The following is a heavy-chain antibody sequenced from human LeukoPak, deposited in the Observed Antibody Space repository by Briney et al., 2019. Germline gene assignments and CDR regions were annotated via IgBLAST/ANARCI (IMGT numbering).Heavy chain of an antibody. CDR1: GGSISSYY. V-gene: IGHV4-59*01. CDR2: IYYSGST. Sequence: SETLSLTCTVSGGSISSYYWSWIRQPPGKGLEWIGYIYYSGSTNYNPSLKSRVTISVDTSKNQFSLKLSSVTAADTAVYYCARAPFPAALYYMDVWGKGTTVTVSS. D-gene: IGHD6-6*01. J-gene: IGHJ6*03. CDR3: ARAPFPAALYYMDV.